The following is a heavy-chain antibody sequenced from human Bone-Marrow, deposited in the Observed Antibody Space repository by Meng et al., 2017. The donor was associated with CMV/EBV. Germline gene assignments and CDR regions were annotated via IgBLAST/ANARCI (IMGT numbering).Heavy chain of an antibody. V-gene: IGHV3-7*01. CDR3: ARGYYDILTGYYPLYYFDY. D-gene: IGHD3-9*01. Sequence: GESLKISCTASGFTFGDYAMSWVRQAPGKGLEWVANIKQDGSEKYYVDSVKGRFTISRDNSKNTLYLQMGSLRAEDMAVYYCARGYYDILTGYYPLYYFDYWGQGTLVTVSS. J-gene: IGHJ4*02. CDR1: GFTFGDYA. CDR2: IKQDGSEK.